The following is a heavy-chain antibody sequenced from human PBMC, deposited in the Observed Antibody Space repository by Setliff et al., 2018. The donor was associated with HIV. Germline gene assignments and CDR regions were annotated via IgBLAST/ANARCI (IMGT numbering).Heavy chain of an antibody. J-gene: IGHJ6*03. CDR2: IQYDESNK. Sequence: GSLRLSCAVSGLTFSRYGFHWVRQVPGKGLDWVTFIQYDESNKYYGDSVRGRFTISRDNYKNTLYLQMNSLRSEDTAVYFCAKSFNSGPTNWNIDVWGTGTTVTVSS. D-gene: IGHD1-20*01. V-gene: IGHV3-30*02. CDR3: AKSFNSGPTNWNIDV. CDR1: GLTFSRYG.